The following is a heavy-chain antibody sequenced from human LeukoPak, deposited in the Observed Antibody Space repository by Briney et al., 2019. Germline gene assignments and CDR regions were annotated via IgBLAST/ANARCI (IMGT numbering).Heavy chain of an antibody. J-gene: IGHJ4*02. V-gene: IGHV4-4*07. Sequence: PSETLSLTCTVSADSINDYYWSWVRQPAGEGLEWIGRIYTTGSTNYNPSLKSRVTMSIDMFKNQFSLNLSSVTAADTAVYYCARGGEWSYDYWGQGTLVTVSS. D-gene: IGHD3-3*01. CDR1: ADSINDYY. CDR3: ARGGEWSYDY. CDR2: IYTTGST.